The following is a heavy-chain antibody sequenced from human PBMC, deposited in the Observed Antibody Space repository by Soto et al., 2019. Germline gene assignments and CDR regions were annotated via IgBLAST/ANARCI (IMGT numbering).Heavy chain of an antibody. CDR2: ISAFTGNT. D-gene: IGHD4-17*01. J-gene: IGHJ6*04. V-gene: IGHV1-18*04. CDR3: ASDWWVTTGYYFSGRDG. Sequence: GASVKVSCKPSGDTFTSNGISWVRQAPGQGLEWMGWISAFTGNTNYAQTLQGRVTVTTDTWTSTALMELRRLSSAYTAVHYCASDWWVTTGYYFSGRDGWGKGNTEPVSS. CDR1: GDTFTSNG.